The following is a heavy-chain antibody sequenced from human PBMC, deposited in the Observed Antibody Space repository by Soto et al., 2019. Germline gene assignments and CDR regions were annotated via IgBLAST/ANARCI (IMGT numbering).Heavy chain of an antibody. CDR3: ARDPDSSSRYYYGMDV. CDR1: GYTFTSYG. J-gene: IGHJ6*02. D-gene: IGHD6-13*01. Sequence: ASVKVSCKASGYTFTSYGISWVRQAPGQGLEWMGWISAYNGNTNYAQKLQGRVTMTTDTSTSTAYMELRSLGSDDTAVYYCARDPDSSSRYYYGMDVWGQGTTVTVSS. CDR2: ISAYNGNT. V-gene: IGHV1-18*04.